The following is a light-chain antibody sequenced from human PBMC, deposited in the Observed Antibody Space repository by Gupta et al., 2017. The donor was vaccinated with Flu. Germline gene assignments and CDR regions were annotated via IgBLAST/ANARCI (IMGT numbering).Light chain of an antibody. Sequence: QSALTQPPSVSGSPGQSVTISCPGTSSDVGGFNYVSWYLRHPGSAPKLLLHDVNERPSGVPARFSGSKSDNTASLTISGLQAEDEGDYYCSSYAGTYTWVFGGGTKLTVL. J-gene: IGLJ3*02. CDR1: SSDVGGFNY. V-gene: IGLV2-11*01. CDR3: SSYAGTYTWV. CDR2: DVN.